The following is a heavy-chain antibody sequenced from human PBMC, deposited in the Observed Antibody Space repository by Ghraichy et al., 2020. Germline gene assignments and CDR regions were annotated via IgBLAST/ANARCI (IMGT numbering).Heavy chain of an antibody. CDR1: GGSISSSSYY. CDR2: IYYSGST. D-gene: IGHD3-22*01. Sequence: SETLSLTCTVSGGSISSSSYYWGWIRQPPGKGLEWIGSIYYSGSTYYHPSLQSRVTISVDTSKNQFSLKLSSVTAADTAVYYCARFYYYDSSGEIDYWGQGILCTVSS. V-gene: IGHV4-39*01. CDR3: ARFYYYDSSGEIDY. J-gene: IGHJ4*02.